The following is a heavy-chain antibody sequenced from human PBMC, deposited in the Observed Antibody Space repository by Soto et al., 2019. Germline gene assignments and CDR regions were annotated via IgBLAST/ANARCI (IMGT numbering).Heavy chain of an antibody. CDR2: ITGSTTGGTT. CDR3: AKRAEGSANRYYFEY. V-gene: IGHV3-23*01. Sequence: EVQLLESGGGLVQPGGSLRFSCVASGFTFSNSAMSWVRQSPGKGLEWVSTITGSTTGGTTYYADSVKGRFTISRDNSRNTLFLQMNSLRAEDTAVYYCAKRAEGSANRYYFEYWGQGTLVTVSS. D-gene: IGHD2-2*01. CDR1: GFTFSNSA. J-gene: IGHJ4*02.